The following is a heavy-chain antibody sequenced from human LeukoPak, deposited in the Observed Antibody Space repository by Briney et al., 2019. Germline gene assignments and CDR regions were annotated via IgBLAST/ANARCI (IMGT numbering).Heavy chain of an antibody. D-gene: IGHD1-26*01. Sequence: GGSLRLSCAVAGFSFSRFNMHWVRQAPGKGLEWLSYISSSSSTILYADSVKGRFTISRDNAKNSVYLQMNSLRAEDTAVYYCARYITGSHYRGVYWGQGTLVTVSS. CDR3: ARYITGSHYRGVY. CDR1: GFSFSRFN. V-gene: IGHV3-48*01. CDR2: ISSSSSTI. J-gene: IGHJ4*02.